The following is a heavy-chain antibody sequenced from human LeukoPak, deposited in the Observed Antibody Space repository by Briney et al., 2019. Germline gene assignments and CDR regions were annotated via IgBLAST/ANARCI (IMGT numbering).Heavy chain of an antibody. CDR3: ARAGEYGSGSYSAFDI. CDR2: IYYSGST. V-gene: IGHV4-31*03. Sequence: SQTLSLTCTVSGGSISSGGYYWSWIRQHPGKGLEWIGYIYYSGSTYYNPSLKSRVTISVDTSKNQFSLKLSSVTAADTAVYYCARAGEYGSGSYSAFDIWGQGTMVTVSS. CDR1: GGSISSGGYY. D-gene: IGHD3-10*01. J-gene: IGHJ3*02.